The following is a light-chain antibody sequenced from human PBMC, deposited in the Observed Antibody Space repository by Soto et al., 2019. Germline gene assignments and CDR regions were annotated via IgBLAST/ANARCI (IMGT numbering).Light chain of an antibody. CDR3: QQYNNWQT. J-gene: IGKJ1*01. Sequence: EIVMTQSPATLSVSPGERATLSCRASQSVSSNLAWYQQKPGQAPRFLIYGASTRATGIPARFSGSGSGTEFTLTISSLQSEDFAVYYCQQYNNWQTFGQGTKVEIK. CDR1: QSVSSN. CDR2: GAS. V-gene: IGKV3-15*01.